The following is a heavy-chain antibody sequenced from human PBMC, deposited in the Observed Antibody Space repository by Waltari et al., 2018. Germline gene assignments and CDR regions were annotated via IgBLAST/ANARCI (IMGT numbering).Heavy chain of an antibody. CDR3: AREGGTSGYSGFVDS. Sequence: MESGGGVVHSGGSLRLSCAMAEFTFRTSIIHWVRQAPGKGLERVSAMSYDGFSKYYADSVRDRFTIARDNSKNTVYVDINNLTPEDTAVYYCAREGGTSGYSGFVDSWGQGTQVTVSS. V-gene: IGHV3-30*06. J-gene: IGHJ4*02. CDR2: MSYDGFSK. D-gene: IGHD2-2*01. CDR1: EFTFRTSI.